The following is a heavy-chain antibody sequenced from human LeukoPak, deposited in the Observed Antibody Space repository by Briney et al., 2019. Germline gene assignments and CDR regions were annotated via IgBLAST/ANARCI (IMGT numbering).Heavy chain of an antibody. Sequence: GSLRLSCAGSKFTLSSSWMSWLRQAPGKGLEWVANIKDDGSEKYYVASVEGRFTISRDNAKNSLYLQMNSLGVEDTAVYYCARGGTTFDYWGQGTLVTVSS. D-gene: IGHD1-1*01. J-gene: IGHJ4*02. CDR1: KFTLSSSW. CDR3: ARGGTTFDY. CDR2: IKDDGSEK. V-gene: IGHV3-7*03.